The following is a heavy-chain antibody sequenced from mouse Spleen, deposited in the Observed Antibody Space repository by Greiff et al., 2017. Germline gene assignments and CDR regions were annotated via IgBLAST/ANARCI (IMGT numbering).Heavy chain of an antibody. CDR3: ARGTARATLDY. Sequence: QVQLQQPGAELVMPGASVKLSCKASGYTFTSYWMHWVKQRPGQGLEWIGEIDPSDSYTNYNQKFKGKATLTVDKSSSTAYMQLSSLTSEDSAVYYCARGTARATLDYWGQGTTRTVSS. J-gene: IGHJ2*01. CDR2: IDPSDSYT. CDR1: GYTFTSYW. D-gene: IGHD3-2*01. V-gene: IGHV1-69*01.